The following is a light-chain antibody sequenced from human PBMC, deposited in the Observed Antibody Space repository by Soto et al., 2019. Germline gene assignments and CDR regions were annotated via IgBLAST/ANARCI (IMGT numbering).Light chain of an antibody. J-gene: IGLJ1*01. Sequence: QSALTQPRSVSGSPGQSVTISCTGTSSDVGAYNYVSWYQQHPGKAPKVMIYDVSKRPSGVPDRFSGSKSGNTASLTISGLQADDEADYYCCSYAGTYIYVFGTGTKLTVL. CDR1: SSDVGAYNY. CDR2: DVS. V-gene: IGLV2-11*01. CDR3: CSYAGTYIYV.